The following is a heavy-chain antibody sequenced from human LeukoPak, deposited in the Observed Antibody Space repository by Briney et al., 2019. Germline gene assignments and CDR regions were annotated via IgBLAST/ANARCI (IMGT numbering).Heavy chain of an antibody. Sequence: ASVKVSCKASGYTFTSYGISWVRQAPGQGLEWMGRISAYNGNTNYAQKLQGRVTMTTDTSTSTAYMELRSLRSDDTAVYYCARLEGLWFGELLSFLYEDVWGQGTTVTVSS. J-gene: IGHJ6*02. CDR3: ARLEGLWFGELLSFLYEDV. D-gene: IGHD3-10*01. V-gene: IGHV1-18*01. CDR2: ISAYNGNT. CDR1: GYTFTSYG.